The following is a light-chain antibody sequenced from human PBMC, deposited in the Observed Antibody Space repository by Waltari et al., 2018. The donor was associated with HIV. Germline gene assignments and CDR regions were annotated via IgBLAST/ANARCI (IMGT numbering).Light chain of an antibody. CDR1: QSVSSY. CDR3: QQRSNWPPLFT. Sequence: EIVLTQSPATLSLSPGERVTLSCRASQSVSSYLAWYQQKPVQAPRLLIYDASNRATGIPARFSGSGSGTDFTLTISSLEPEDFAVYYCQQRSNWPPLFTFGPGTKVDIK. V-gene: IGKV3-11*01. J-gene: IGKJ3*01. CDR2: DAS.